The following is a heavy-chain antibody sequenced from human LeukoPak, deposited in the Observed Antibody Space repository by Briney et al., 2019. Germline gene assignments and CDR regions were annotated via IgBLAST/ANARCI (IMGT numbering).Heavy chain of an antibody. J-gene: IGHJ4*02. CDR1: GFTFSSYG. D-gene: IGHD3-3*01. CDR2: ISYDGSNK. Sequence: GGSLRLSCAASGFTFSSYGMHWVRQAPGKGLEWVAVISYDGSNKYYADSVKGRFTIFRDNSKNTLYLQMNSLRAEDTAVYYCAKDHHPLITIFGVVMDYWGQGTLVTVSS. V-gene: IGHV3-30*18. CDR3: AKDHHPLITIFGVVMDY.